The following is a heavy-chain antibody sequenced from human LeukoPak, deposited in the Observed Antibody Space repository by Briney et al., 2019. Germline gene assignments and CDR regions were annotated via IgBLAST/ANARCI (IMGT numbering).Heavy chain of an antibody. CDR1: GGSLSGYY. J-gene: IGHJ1*01. CDR3: ARPSSTSIKYFQH. CDR2: INHSGST. D-gene: IGHD2-2*01. V-gene: IGHV4-34*01. Sequence: SETLSLTCTVSGGSLSGYYWSWIRQPPGKGLEWIGEINHSGSTNYNPSLKSRVTISVDTSKNQFSLKLSSVTAADTAVYYCARPSSTSIKYFQHWGQGTLVTVSS.